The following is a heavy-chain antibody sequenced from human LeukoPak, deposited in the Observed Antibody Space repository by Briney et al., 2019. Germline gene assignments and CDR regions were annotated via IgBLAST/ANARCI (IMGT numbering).Heavy chain of an antibody. CDR1: GFTFNNYW. V-gene: IGHV3-7*01. Sequence: PGGSLRLSCAASGFTFNNYWMSWARQAPGKGLEWVANIKQDGGEKYYVDSVKGRFSISRDNAKNSLYLQLNSLRAEDTAVYFCCYGGFYFNYWGQGTLVTVSS. CDR2: IKQDGGEK. D-gene: IGHD3-10*01. J-gene: IGHJ4*02. CDR3: CYGGFYFNY.